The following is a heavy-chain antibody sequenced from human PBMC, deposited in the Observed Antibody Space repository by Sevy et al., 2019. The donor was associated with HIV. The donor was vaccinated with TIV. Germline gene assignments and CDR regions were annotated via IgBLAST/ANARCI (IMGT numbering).Heavy chain of an antibody. CDR3: XXXXXXXXLSALLDY. J-gene: IGHJ4*02. CDR2: IKSKTDGGTT. Sequence: GGSLRLSCAASGFTFSNAWMSWVRQAPGKGLEWVGHIKSKTDGGTTDYAAPVKGRFTISRDDSKNTLYLQMNSLKTXXXXXXXXXXXXXXXXLSALLDYWGQGTLVTVSS. CDR1: GFTFSNAW. V-gene: IGHV3-15*01.